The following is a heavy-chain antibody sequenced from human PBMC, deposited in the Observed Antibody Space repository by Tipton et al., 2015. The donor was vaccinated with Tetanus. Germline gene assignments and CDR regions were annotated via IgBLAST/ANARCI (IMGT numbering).Heavy chain of an antibody. V-gene: IGHV4-30-4*01. CDR1: GGSISSGDYY. CDR3: AREVRWFGELLGWFDP. J-gene: IGHJ5*02. D-gene: IGHD3-10*01. Sequence: TLSLTCTVSGGSISSGDYYWSWIRQPPGKGLEWIGYIYYSGSTYYNPSLKSRVTISVDTSKNQFSLKLSSVTAAATAVYYCAREVRWFGELLGWFDPWGQGTLVTVSS. CDR2: IYYSGST.